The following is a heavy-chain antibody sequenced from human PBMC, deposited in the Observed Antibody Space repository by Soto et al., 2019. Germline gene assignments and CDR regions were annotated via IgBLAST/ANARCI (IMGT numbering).Heavy chain of an antibody. V-gene: IGHV1-58*01. CDR2: IGVGSGNR. CDR1: GFTFTSSS. J-gene: IGHJ4*02. D-gene: IGHD2-8*01. CDR3: AALGVNFDH. Sequence: ASVKVSCKASGFTFTSSSVQWVRQARGQRLEWIGWIGVGSGNRHYAQKFQERVTITRDMSTNTAYMELSSLRSEDTAVYYCAALGVNFDHWGQGTLVTVSS.